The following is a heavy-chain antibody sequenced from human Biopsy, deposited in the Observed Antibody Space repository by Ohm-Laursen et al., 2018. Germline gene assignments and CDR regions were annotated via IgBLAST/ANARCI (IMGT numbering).Heavy chain of an antibody. V-gene: IGHV1-2*02. CDR1: SYTFINYA. D-gene: IGHD2-8*01. Sequence: GSSVKVSCNASSYTFINYAISWMRQAPGQGLEWMGYINCKTGATNYAQKFQGTVTMTRDTSISTAYLALGSLRSADTAIYYCARDPLNGHKHFDYWGQGSLVTVSS. J-gene: IGHJ4*02. CDR3: ARDPLNGHKHFDY. CDR2: INCKTGAT.